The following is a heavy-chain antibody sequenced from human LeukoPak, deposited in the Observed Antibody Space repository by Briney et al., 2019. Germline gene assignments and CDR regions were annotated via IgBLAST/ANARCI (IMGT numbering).Heavy chain of an antibody. J-gene: IGHJ4*02. D-gene: IGHD2-15*01. CDR2: ISSSGSNI. Sequence: GGSLRLSCAASGFTFSSYEMNWVRQAPGKGLEWVSYISSSGSNIYYADSVKGRFTISRDNAKNSLYLQMNSLRAEDTAVYYCARGPLGYCSGGSCWVYYFDYWGQGTLVTVSS. CDR3: ARGPLGYCSGGSCWVYYFDY. V-gene: IGHV3-48*03. CDR1: GFTFSSYE.